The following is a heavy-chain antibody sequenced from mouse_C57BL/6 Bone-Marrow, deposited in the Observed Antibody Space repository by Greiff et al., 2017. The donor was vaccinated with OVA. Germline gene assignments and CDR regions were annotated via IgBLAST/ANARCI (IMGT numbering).Heavy chain of an antibody. V-gene: IGHV6-3*01. D-gene: IGHD2-3*01. CDR1: GFTFSNYW. Sequence: EVKLEESGGGLVQPGGSMKLSCVASGFTFSNYWMNWVRQSPEKGLEWVAQIRLKSDNYATHYAESVKGRFTISRDDSKSSVYLQMNNLRAEDTGIYYCTGEVYDGYHYVYAMDYWGQGTSVTVSS. J-gene: IGHJ4*01. CDR3: TGEVYDGYHYVYAMDY. CDR2: IRLKSDNYAT.